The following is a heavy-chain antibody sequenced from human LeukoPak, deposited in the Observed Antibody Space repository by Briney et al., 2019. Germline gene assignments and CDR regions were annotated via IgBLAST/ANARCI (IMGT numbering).Heavy chain of an antibody. Sequence: ASVKVSCKASGYTFTSYGISWVRQAPGQGLEWMGWISAYNGNTNCAQKLQGRVTMTTDTSTSTAYMELRSLRSDDTAVYYCARDSIVVVPAALYYMDVWGKGTTVTVSS. J-gene: IGHJ6*03. CDR1: GYTFTSYG. CDR2: ISAYNGNT. V-gene: IGHV1-18*01. CDR3: ARDSIVVVPAALYYMDV. D-gene: IGHD2-2*01.